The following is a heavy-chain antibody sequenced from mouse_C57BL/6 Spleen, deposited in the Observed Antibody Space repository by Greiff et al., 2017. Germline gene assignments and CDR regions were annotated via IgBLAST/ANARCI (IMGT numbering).Heavy chain of an antibody. Sequence: QVQLQQSGAELARPGASVKLSCKASGYTFTSYGISWVKQRTGQGLEWIGEIYPRSGNTYYNEKFKGKATLTADKSSSTAYMELRSLTSEDSAVXFCARSYYYGREYAMDYWGQGTSVTVSS. CDR1: GYTFTSYG. J-gene: IGHJ4*01. CDR3: ARSYYYGREYAMDY. CDR2: IYPRSGNT. D-gene: IGHD1-1*01. V-gene: IGHV1-81*01.